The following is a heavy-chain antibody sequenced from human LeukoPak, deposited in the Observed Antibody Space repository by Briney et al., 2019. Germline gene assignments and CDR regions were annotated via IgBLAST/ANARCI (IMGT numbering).Heavy chain of an antibody. J-gene: IGHJ6*03. CDR3: GLSMGRGVMYYYFMDV. D-gene: IGHD3-10*01. V-gene: IGHV1-69*13. Sequence: SVNVSCKASGGTFNSYSFSWVRQAPGQGLEWMGGIIPIFNTPNYARKFQGRVTITADEFTNTTYMHLSSPRSEAPAGYYCGLSMGRGVMYYYFMDVWGKGTTVTVSS. CDR2: IIPIFNTP. CDR1: GGTFNSYS.